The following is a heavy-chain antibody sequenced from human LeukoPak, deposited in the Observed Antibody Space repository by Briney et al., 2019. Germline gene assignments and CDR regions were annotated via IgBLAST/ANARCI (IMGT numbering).Heavy chain of an antibody. J-gene: IGHJ4*02. Sequence: SETLSLTCAVYGGSFSGYYWSWIRQPPGKGLEWIGEINHSGSTNYDPSLKSRVTISVDTSKNQFSLKLSSVTAADTAVYYCARVGKERYYYDSSGSKLDYWGQGTLVTVSS. CDR1: GGSFSGYY. V-gene: IGHV4-34*01. CDR3: ARVGKERYYYDSSGSKLDY. D-gene: IGHD3-22*01. CDR2: INHSGST.